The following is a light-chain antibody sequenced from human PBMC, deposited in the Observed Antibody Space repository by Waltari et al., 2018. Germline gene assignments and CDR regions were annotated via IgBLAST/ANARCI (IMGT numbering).Light chain of an antibody. V-gene: IGLV3-10*01. CDR2: EDT. J-gene: IGLJ2*01. Sequence: SYELTQPPSVSVSPGQTATITCSGDLLTKKFTYWFQQKSGQAPVMVISEDTKRLPAIPERCAASSSGTTAALTITGAQVEDEADYYCYSTDIFRSERGVFGGGTKLLVL. CDR1: LLTKKF. CDR3: YSTDIFRSERGV.